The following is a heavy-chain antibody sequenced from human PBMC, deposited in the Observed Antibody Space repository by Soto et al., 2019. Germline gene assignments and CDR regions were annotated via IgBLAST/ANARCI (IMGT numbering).Heavy chain of an antibody. Sequence: PGGSLRLSCAASGFTFSSYAMHWVRQAPGKGLEWVAVISYDGSNKYYADSVKGRFTISRDNSKNTLYLQMNSLRAEDTAVYYCARRRYSSSWLKYYYYYYGMDVWGQGTTVTVSS. CDR2: ISYDGSNK. V-gene: IGHV3-30-3*01. CDR1: GFTFSSYA. D-gene: IGHD6-13*01. J-gene: IGHJ6*02. CDR3: ARRRYSSSWLKYYYYYYGMDV.